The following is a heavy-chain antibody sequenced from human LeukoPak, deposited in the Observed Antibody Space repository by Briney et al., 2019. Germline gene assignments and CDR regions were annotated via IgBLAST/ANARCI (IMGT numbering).Heavy chain of an antibody. Sequence: SVKVSCKASGGTFSSYAISWVRQAPGQGLEWMGGIIPIFGTANYAQKFQGRVTIATDESTSTAYMELSSLRSEDTAVYYCARARGGEATAFDYWGQGTLVTVSS. CDR2: IIPIFGTA. V-gene: IGHV1-69*05. CDR3: ARARGGEATAFDY. D-gene: IGHD5-12*01. J-gene: IGHJ4*02. CDR1: GGTFSSYA.